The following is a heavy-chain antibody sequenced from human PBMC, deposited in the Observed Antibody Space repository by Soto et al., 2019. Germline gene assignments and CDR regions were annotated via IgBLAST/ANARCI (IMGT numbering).Heavy chain of an antibody. CDR3: AKQGDGQWLATFPFDY. J-gene: IGHJ4*01. Sequence: SGPTLVNPTQTLTLTCTFSGFSLSTSGVGVGWIRQPPGKALEWLALIYWDDDKRYSPSLKSRLTITKDTSKNQVVLTMTNMDPVDTAVYYCAKQGDGQWLATFPFDYWGHGTLVTVSS. CDR1: GFSLSTSGVG. CDR2: IYWDDDK. D-gene: IGHD6-19*01. V-gene: IGHV2-5*02.